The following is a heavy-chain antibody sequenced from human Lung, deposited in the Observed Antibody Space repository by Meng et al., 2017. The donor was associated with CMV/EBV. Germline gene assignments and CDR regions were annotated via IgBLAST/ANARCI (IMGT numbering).Heavy chain of an antibody. D-gene: IGHD3-22*01. J-gene: IGHJ4*02. V-gene: IGHV1-2*02. Sequence: TFAACYMLWLRQAPGQGLEWMGWINANSGATNYAQKFQGRVTMTRDTSITTAYMELSRLRSDDTALYYCARFNAIFYDSSGHYYDHWGQGTLVTVSS. CDR3: ARFNAIFYDSSGHYYDH. CDR2: INANSGAT. CDR1: TFAACY.